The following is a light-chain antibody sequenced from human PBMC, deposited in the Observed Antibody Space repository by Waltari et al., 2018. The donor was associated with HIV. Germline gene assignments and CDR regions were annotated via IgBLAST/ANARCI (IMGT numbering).Light chain of an antibody. J-gene: IGKJ2*01. V-gene: IGKV3-15*01. Sequence: VLTQSPAILPVSPGESVALSCRASQSVNSQLGWYQQKVGQAPRLLIHGASSRASGIPARFSGSGSGTDFSLTISSLKSEDVAIYYCQQYDNWPYTFGQGTKLDI. CDR1: QSVNSQ. CDR3: QQYDNWPYT. CDR2: GAS.